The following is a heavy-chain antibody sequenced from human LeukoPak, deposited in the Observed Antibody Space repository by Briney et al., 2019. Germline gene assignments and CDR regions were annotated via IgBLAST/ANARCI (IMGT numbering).Heavy chain of an antibody. CDR2: IYWDDNK. Sequence: SGPTQIHPTQPLTLTCTFSGVLRSPSGVGVGWIRQPPGKALEWLALIYWDDNKRYSPSLKNRLTITKDTPKNQVVLKMTNLDPVDTATYYCAHWESGYFHLWGRGTLVTVSS. J-gene: IGHJ2*01. V-gene: IGHV2-5*02. CDR1: GVLRSPSGVG. D-gene: IGHD1-26*01. CDR3: AHWESGYFHL.